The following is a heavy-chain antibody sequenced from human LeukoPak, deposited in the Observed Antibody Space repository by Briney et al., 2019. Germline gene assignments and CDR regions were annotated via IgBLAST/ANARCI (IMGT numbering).Heavy chain of an antibody. D-gene: IGHD4-23*01. V-gene: IGHV4-30-2*01. CDR2: IYHSGST. CDR1: GGSISSGGYS. CDR3: VKHTSYGGNSAFGD. J-gene: IGHJ4*02. Sequence: SETLSLTCAVSGGSISSGGYSWSWIRQPPGKGLEWIGYIYHSGSTYYNPSLRSRVTISVDTSNNHFSLWLTSVTAADTAVYYCVKHTSYGGNSAFGDWGQGALVTVSS.